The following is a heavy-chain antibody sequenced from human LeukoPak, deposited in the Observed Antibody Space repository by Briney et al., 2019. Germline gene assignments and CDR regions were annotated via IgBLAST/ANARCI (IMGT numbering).Heavy chain of an antibody. V-gene: IGHV6-1*01. D-gene: IGHD2-15*01. J-gene: IGHJ4*02. CDR1: GDSFSSNSAA. Sequence: PSQTLSLTCAISGDSFSSNSAAWNWIRQSPSRGLEWLGRTYYRSKWYNDYAVSVKSRITINPDTSKNQFSLQLNSVTPEDTAVYYCARDRSDCSGGSCYWDGFDYWGQGTLVTVSS. CDR3: ARDRSDCSGGSCYWDGFDY. CDR2: TYYRSKWYN.